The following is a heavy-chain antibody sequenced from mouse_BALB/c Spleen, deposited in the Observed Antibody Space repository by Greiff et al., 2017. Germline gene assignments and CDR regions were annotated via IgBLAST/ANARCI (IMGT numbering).Heavy chain of an antibody. D-gene: IGHD2-14*01. CDR3: ARGDRYDGRTDD. J-gene: IGHJ2*01. CDR1: GYTFTSYW. V-gene: IGHV1S132*01. CDR2: IFPGTGTT. Sequence: QVQLQQSGAELVKPGASVKLSCKTSGYTFTSYWIQWVKQRPGQGLGWIGEIFPGTGTTYYNEKFKGKATLTIDTSSSTAYMQLSSLTSEDSAVYFCARGDRYDGRTDDGGQGTTRTGSA.